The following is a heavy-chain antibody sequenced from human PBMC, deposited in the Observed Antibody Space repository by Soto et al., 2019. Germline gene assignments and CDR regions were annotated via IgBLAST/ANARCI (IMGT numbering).Heavy chain of an antibody. CDR2: ISGSGDST. CDR1: GFTFSSYA. CDR3: ARRGSGGYYDY. Sequence: EVQLLESGGGLVQPGGSLRLSCAASGFTFSSYAMRWVRQAPGKGLEWVSAISGSGDSTYYADSVKGRFTTSRYNSKNTLYLQMNSLRAEDTAVYYCARRGSGGYYDYWGQGTLVTVSS. J-gene: IGHJ4*02. D-gene: IGHD6-19*01. V-gene: IGHV3-23*01.